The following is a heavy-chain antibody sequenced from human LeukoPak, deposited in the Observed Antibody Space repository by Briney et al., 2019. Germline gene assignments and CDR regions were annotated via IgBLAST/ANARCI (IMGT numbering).Heavy chain of an antibody. CDR2: MYYSGST. V-gene: IGHV4-59*01. Sequence: SETLSLTCTVSGGSISSYYWTWIRQPPGKGLEWIGYMYYSGSTNYNPSLKSRVTISVDMSKNQFSLNLTSVTAADTAMYYCARGVGGTRTFDLWGQGTLVTVSS. CDR1: GGSISSYY. J-gene: IGHJ4*02. D-gene: IGHD2-15*01. CDR3: ARGVGGTRTFDL.